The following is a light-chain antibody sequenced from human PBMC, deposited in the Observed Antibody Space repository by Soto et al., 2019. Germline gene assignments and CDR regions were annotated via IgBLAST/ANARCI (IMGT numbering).Light chain of an antibody. CDR2: AAS. CDR1: HVISSS. J-gene: IGKJ2*01. V-gene: IGKV1-9*01. CDR3: QQLNTYPHT. Sequence: DIQLTQSPSFMSASVGDRVTITCRPSHVISSSLAWFQQKPGKAPKLLIYAASSLQSRVPSRFSGSGSGTDFTLTISSLQPEDFATYYCQQLNTYPHTFGQGTKVDIK.